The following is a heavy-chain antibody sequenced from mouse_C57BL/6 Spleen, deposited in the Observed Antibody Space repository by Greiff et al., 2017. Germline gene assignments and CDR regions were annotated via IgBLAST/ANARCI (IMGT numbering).Heavy chain of an antibody. CDR1: GYTFTSYW. D-gene: IGHD1-1*01. CDR2: IDPNSGGT. V-gene: IGHV1-72*01. J-gene: IGHJ4*01. CDR3: ARGTTVVATGAMDY. Sequence: QVHVKQPGAELVKPGASVKLSCKASGYTFTSYWMHWVKQRPGRGLEWIGRIDPNSGGTKYNEKFKSKATLTVDKPSSTAYMQLSSLTSEDSAVYYCARGTTVVATGAMDYWGQGTSVTVSS.